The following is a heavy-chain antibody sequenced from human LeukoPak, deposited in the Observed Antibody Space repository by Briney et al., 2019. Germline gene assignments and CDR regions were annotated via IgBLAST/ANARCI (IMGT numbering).Heavy chain of an antibody. CDR3: AREAYSNYVDDY. Sequence: GGSLRLSCAASGLTFSSYWMHWVRHAPGKGLVWVSRINSDGSSTSYADSVKGRFTISRDNAKNTLYLQMNSLRAEDTAVYYCAREAYSNYVDDYWGQGTLVTVSS. D-gene: IGHD4-4*01. J-gene: IGHJ4*02. CDR2: INSDGSST. V-gene: IGHV3-74*01. CDR1: GLTFSSYW.